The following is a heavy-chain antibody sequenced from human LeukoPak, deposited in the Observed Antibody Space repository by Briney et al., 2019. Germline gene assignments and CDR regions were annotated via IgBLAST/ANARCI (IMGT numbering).Heavy chain of an antibody. Sequence: ASVKVSCKASGYTFTGYYMHWVRQAPGQGLEWMGWINPNSGGTNYAQKFQGWVTMTRDTSISTAYMALSRLRSDDTAVYYCARERSPRYWYYDILTGSSPGYIPNSYGMDVWGKGTTVTVSS. CDR1: GYTFTGYY. CDR3: ARERSPRYWYYDILTGSSPGYIPNSYGMDV. V-gene: IGHV1-2*04. CDR2: INPNSGGT. J-gene: IGHJ6*04. D-gene: IGHD3-9*01.